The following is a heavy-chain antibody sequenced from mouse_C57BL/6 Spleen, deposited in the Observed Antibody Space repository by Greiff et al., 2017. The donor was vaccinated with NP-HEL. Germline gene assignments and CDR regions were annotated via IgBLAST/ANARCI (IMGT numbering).Heavy chain of an antibody. J-gene: IGHJ4*01. Sequence: VKLQQPGAELVKPGASVKVSCKASGYTFTSYWMHWVKQRPGQGLEWIGRIHPSDSDTNYNQKFKGKATLTVDKSSSTAYMQLSSLTSEDSAVYYCAIPYYDYGAPYAMDYWGQGTSVTVSS. V-gene: IGHV1-74*01. D-gene: IGHD2-4*01. CDR2: IHPSDSDT. CDR3: AIPYYDYGAPYAMDY. CDR1: GYTFTSYW.